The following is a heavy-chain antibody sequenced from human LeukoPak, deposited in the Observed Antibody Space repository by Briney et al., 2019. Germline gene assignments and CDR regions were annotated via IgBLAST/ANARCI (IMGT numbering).Heavy chain of an antibody. CDR2: ISSSSYI. V-gene: IGHV3-21*01. CDR3: ARLVDIVATTTNYYYMDV. J-gene: IGHJ6*03. Sequence: GGSLRLSCAASGFTFSSYSMNWVRQAPGKGLEWVSSISSSSYIYYADSVKGRFTISRDNAKNSLYLQMNSLRAEDTAVYYCARLVDIVATTTNYYYMDVWGKGTTVTVSS. CDR1: GFTFSSYS. D-gene: IGHD5-12*01.